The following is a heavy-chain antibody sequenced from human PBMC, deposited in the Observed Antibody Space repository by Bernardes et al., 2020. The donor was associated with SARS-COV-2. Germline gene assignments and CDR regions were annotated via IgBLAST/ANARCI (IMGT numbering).Heavy chain of an antibody. J-gene: IGHJ4*02. CDR2: IYYSGST. V-gene: IGHV4-31*03. CDR1: GGSISSGGYY. D-gene: IGHD3-3*01. CDR3: ARAPITIFGVVRYFDY. Sequence: SETLSLTCTVSGGSISSGGYYWSWLLQHPGKGLEWIGYIYYSGSTYYNPSLKSRVTISVDTSKNQFSLKLSSVTAADTAVYYCARAPITIFGVVRYFDYWGQGTLVTVSS.